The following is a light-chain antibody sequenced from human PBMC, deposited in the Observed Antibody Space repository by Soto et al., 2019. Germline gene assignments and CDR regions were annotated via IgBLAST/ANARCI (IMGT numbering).Light chain of an antibody. CDR1: SSDVGGYNY. CDR3: SSYTRSSSGV. CDR2: DVS. Sequence: QSALTQPASVSGSPGQSITISCTGTSSDVGGYNYVSWYQQHPGKAPQLMIYDVSNRPSGVSNRFSGSKSGNTASLTISGLQDEDEADYYCSSYTRSSSGVFGGGTKVTVL. V-gene: IGLV2-14*01. J-gene: IGLJ2*01.